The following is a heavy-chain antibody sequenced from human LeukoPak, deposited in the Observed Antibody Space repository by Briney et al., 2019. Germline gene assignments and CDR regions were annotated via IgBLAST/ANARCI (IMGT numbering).Heavy chain of an antibody. J-gene: IGHJ4*02. CDR3: ARLSGYSRFDY. CDR2: IWYDGSNK. V-gene: IGHV3-33*01. Sequence: GSSLRLSCAPSGFTFSSYGMHWVRQAPGKGLECVAVIWYDGSNKYYADSVKGRFTISRDNSKNTLYLQMNSLRAEDTAVYYCARLSGYSRFDYWGQGTLVTVSS. CDR1: GFTFSSYG. D-gene: IGHD5-12*01.